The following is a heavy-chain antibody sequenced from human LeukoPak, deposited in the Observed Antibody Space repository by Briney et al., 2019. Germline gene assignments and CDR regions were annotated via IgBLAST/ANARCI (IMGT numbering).Heavy chain of an antibody. J-gene: IGHJ4*02. CDR3: ARALWELRSSAYFDH. Sequence: GGSLRLSCAASGFTFSSYEMNWVRQAPGKGLEWVSYISSSGRTKYYADSVKGRFTISRDNAKNSLYLQMNSLRDEDTAIYFCARALWELRSSAYFDHWGQGTLVTVSS. CDR1: GFTFSSYE. V-gene: IGHV3-48*03. CDR2: ISSSGRTK. D-gene: IGHD1-26*01.